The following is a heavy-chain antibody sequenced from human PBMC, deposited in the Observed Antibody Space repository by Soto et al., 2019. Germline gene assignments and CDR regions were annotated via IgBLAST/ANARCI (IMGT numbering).Heavy chain of an antibody. Sequence: SSETLSLTCAVYGGSFSGYYWSWIRQPPGKGLEWIGEINHSGSTNYNPSLKSRVTISVDTSKNQFSLKLSSVTAADTAVYYCARVHVLRFLEWHPLYYYYYMDVWGKGTTVTVSS. CDR1: GGSFSGYY. D-gene: IGHD3-3*01. J-gene: IGHJ6*03. CDR2: INHSGST. V-gene: IGHV4-34*01. CDR3: ARVHVLRFLEWHPLYYYYYMDV.